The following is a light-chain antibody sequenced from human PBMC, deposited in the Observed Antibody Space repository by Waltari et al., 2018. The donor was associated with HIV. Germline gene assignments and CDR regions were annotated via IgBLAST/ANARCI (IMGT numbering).Light chain of an antibody. V-gene: IGKV3-11*01. CDR3: QQRSNWPWT. J-gene: IGKJ1*01. Sequence: ETVLTQSPGILSLSPGERATLSCRASQSVSTYLAWYQQKPGQAPRLLIYNASNRATGIPDRFSGSGSGTDFTLTISSLEAEDFAVYYCQQRSNWPWTFGQGAKVEIK. CDR1: QSVSTY. CDR2: NAS.